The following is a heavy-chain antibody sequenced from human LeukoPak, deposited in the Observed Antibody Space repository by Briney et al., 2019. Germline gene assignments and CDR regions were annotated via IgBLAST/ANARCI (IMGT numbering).Heavy chain of an antibody. J-gene: IGHJ4*02. V-gene: IGHV3-48*02. CDR2: ISSSSGTI. D-gene: IGHD2-15*01. CDR3: ARDQHYSLDY. CDR1: GFSFSSYE. Sequence: PGGSLRLSCAASGFSFSSYEMNWVRQAPGKGLEWVSYISSSSGTIYPDSVKGRFTISRDNAKNSLYLQMGSLRDEDTAVYYCARDQHYSLDYWGQGILVTVSS.